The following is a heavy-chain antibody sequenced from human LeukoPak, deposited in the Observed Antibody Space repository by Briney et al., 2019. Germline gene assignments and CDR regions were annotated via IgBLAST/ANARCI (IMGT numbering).Heavy chain of an antibody. CDR1: GGSISSSSYY. V-gene: IGHV4-39*07. D-gene: IGHD2-2*01. J-gene: IGHJ6*03. CDR3: ARDRGSTSEYYYYYYMDV. Sequence: SETLSLTCTVSGGSISSSSYYWGWIRQPPGKGLEWIGSIYYSGSTYYNPSLKSRVTISVDTSKNQFSLKLSSVTAADTAVYYCARDRGSTSEYYYYYYMDVWGKGTTVTISS. CDR2: IYYSGST.